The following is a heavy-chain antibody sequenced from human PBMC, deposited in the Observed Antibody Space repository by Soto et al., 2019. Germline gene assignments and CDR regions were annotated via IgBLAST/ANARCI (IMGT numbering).Heavy chain of an antibody. CDR1: GFTFSSYG. J-gene: IGHJ5*02. V-gene: IGHV3-30*18. Sequence: GGSLRLSCAASGFTFSSYGMHWVRQAPGKGLEWVAVISYDGSNKYYADSVKGRFTISRDNSKNTLYLQMNSLRAEDTAVYYCAKGLLKSFWSGLNWFDPWGQGTLVTVSS. CDR2: ISYDGSNK. D-gene: IGHD3-3*01. CDR3: AKGLLKSFWSGLNWFDP.